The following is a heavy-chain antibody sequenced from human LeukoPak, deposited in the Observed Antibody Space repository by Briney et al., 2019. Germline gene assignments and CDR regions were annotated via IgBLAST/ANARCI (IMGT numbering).Heavy chain of an antibody. Sequence: PGRSLRLSCAASGFTFSSYGMHWVRQAPGKGLEWVAVIWYDESNKYYADSVKGRFTISRDNSKNTLYLQMNSLRAEDTAVYYCAGETYGSGSSDYWGQGTLVTVSS. V-gene: IGHV3-33*01. CDR3: AGETYGSGSSDY. CDR1: GFTFSSYG. J-gene: IGHJ4*02. CDR2: IWYDESNK. D-gene: IGHD3-10*01.